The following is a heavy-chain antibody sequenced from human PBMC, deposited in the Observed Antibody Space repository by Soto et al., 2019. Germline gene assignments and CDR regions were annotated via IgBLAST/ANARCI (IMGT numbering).Heavy chain of an antibody. D-gene: IGHD2-15*01. Sequence: GGSLRLSCAASGFTFSSYSMNWVRQAPGKGLEWVSPISSSSSYIYYADSVKGRFTISRDNAKNTVYLQMNSLRTEDTAVYYCARVATEGGTRWFDPWGQGTLVTVSS. CDR3: ARVATEGGTRWFDP. CDR1: GFTFSSYS. V-gene: IGHV3-21*01. J-gene: IGHJ5*02. CDR2: ISSSSSYI.